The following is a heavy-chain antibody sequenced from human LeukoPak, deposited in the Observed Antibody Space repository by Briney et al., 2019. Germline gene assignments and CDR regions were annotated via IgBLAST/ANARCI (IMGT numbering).Heavy chain of an antibody. Sequence: GGSLRLSCAASGFTFSKYWMTWVRQAPEKGLEWVANVKEDGSETYYVDSLKGRFIFSRDNAKNSLYLQVNSLRAEDTAVYYCARGHSFDICGQGTMVTVSS. CDR1: GFTFSKYW. J-gene: IGHJ3*02. V-gene: IGHV3-7*01. CDR3: ARGHSFDI. CDR2: VKEDGSET. D-gene: IGHD3-3*02.